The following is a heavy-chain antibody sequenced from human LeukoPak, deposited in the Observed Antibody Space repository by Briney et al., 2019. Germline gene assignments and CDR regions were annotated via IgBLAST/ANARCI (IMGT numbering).Heavy chain of an antibody. Sequence: GGSLRLSCAASGFTFSRYWMTSVRQAPGKGLEWVASIKQDGSKTYYLESVKGRFSISRDNAKNSLFLEVNSLRAEDTALYFDVWGQGTMIIVSA. CDR1: GFTFSRYW. V-gene: IGHV3-7*01. J-gene: IGHJ3*01. CDR2: IKQDGSKT. CDR3: V.